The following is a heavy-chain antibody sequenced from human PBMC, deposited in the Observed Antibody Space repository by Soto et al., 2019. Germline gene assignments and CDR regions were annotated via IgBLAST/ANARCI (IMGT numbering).Heavy chain of an antibody. CDR1: GFTFSSYS. CDR2: ISSSSSYI. CDR3: ARGYHYYDSSGYDKWDAFDI. J-gene: IGHJ3*02. D-gene: IGHD3-22*01. Sequence: GGSLRLSCAASGFTFSSYSRNWVRQAPGKGLEWVSSISSSSSYIYYADSVKGRFTISRDNAKNSLYLQMNSLRAEDTAVYYCARGYHYYDSSGYDKWDAFDIWGQGTMVTVSS. V-gene: IGHV3-21*01.